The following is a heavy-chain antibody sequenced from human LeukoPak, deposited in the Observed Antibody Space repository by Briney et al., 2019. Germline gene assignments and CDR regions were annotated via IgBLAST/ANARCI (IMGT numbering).Heavy chain of an antibody. J-gene: IGHJ4*02. V-gene: IGHV3-30*02. Sequence: GGSLRLSCAASGFTFSSYGMHWVRQAPGKGLEWVAFIRYDGSNKYYADSVKGRFTISRDNSKNTLYLQMNSLRAEDTALYYCAKANYDILTGQLDHWGQGTLVTVSS. CDR3: AKANYDILTGQLDH. CDR2: IRYDGSNK. D-gene: IGHD3-9*01. CDR1: GFTFSSYG.